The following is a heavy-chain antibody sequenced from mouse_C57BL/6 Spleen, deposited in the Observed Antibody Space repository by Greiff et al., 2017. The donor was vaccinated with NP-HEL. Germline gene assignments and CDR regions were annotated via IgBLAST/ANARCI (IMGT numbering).Heavy chain of an antibody. Sequence: EVKLMESGPGLVKPSQSLSLTCSVTGYSITSGYYWNWIRQFPGNKLEWMGYISYDGSNNYNPTLKNRISITRDTSKNQFFLKLNSVTTEDTATYYCATYDYDRYYFDYWGQGTTLTVSS. V-gene: IGHV3-6*01. CDR1: GYSITSGYY. CDR3: ATYDYDRYYFDY. CDR2: ISYDGSN. D-gene: IGHD2-4*01. J-gene: IGHJ2*01.